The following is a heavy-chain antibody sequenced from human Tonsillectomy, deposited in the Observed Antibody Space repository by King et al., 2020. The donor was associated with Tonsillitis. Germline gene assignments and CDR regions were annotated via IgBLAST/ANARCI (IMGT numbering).Heavy chain of an antibody. V-gene: IGHV3-23*04. CDR3: AKGHSRGVGATEAENSFDY. CDR1: GFTFSSYA. D-gene: IGHD1-26*01. J-gene: IGHJ4*02. CDR2: ISGSGGST. Sequence: DVQLVESGGGLVQPGGSLRLSCAASGFTFSSYAMSWVRQAPGKGLEWVSAISGSGGSTYYADSVKGRFTISRDNSKNTLYLQMNSLRAEDTAVYYCAKGHSRGVGATEAENSFDYWGQGTLVTVSS.